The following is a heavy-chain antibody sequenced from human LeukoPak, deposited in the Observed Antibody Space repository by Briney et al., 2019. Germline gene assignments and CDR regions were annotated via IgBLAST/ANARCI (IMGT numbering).Heavy chain of an antibody. D-gene: IGHD1-14*01. CDR3: ATETIGRHYDY. V-gene: IGHV3-21*01. CDR2: IGPTGTDR. J-gene: IGHJ4*02. CDR1: GFTFSSCG. Sequence: SGGSLRLSCAASGFTFSSCGFNWVRQAPGKGLEWVSSIGPTGTDRYYADSVRARFPISRDNAKNSMYLQMDSLRDEDTAVYYCATETIGRHYDYWGQGTLLTVSS.